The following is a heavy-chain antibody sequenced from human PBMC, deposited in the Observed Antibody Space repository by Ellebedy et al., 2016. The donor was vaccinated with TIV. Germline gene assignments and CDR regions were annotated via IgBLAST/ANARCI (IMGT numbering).Heavy chain of an antibody. CDR1: GFTFSSYS. CDR3: ARRITIFGVVNFDY. D-gene: IGHD3-3*01. V-gene: IGHV3-21*01. Sequence: GGSLRLSXAASGFTFSSYSMNWVRQAPGKGLEWVSSISSSSSYIYYADSVKGRFTISRDNAKNSLYLQMNSLRAEDTAVYYCARRITIFGVVNFDYWGQGTLVTVSS. J-gene: IGHJ4*02. CDR2: ISSSSSYI.